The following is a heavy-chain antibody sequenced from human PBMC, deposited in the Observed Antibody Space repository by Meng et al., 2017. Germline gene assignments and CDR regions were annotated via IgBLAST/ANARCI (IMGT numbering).Heavy chain of an antibody. V-gene: IGHV1-69*01. J-gene: IGHJ4*02. CDR1: GGTFSSYA. CDR2: IIPIFGTA. Sequence: VQVVHVWAEVKKLGSSVKVSCKASGGTFSSYAISWVRQAPGQGLEWMGGIIPIFGTANYAQKFQGRVTITADESTSTAYMELSSLRSEDTAVYYCASNDGTGDRTGGDYWGQGTLVTVSS. D-gene: IGHD7-27*01. CDR3: ASNDGTGDRTGGDY.